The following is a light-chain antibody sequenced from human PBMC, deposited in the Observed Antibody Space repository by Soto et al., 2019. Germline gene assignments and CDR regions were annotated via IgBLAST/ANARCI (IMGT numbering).Light chain of an antibody. CDR3: QQHSHWPPWT. CDR2: GAS. Sequence: EVVLTQSPATLSLSPGERATLSCRASENVRTFVDWYQQKPGQAPRLLIYGASNRATGIPARFSGSGSGRDFTLTISDLEPEDVAVYYCQQHSHWPPWTFGQGTRVEIQ. CDR1: ENVRTF. V-gene: IGKV3-11*02. J-gene: IGKJ1*01.